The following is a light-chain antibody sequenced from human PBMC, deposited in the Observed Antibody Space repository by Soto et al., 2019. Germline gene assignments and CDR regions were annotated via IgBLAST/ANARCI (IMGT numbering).Light chain of an antibody. V-gene: IGLV2-14*01. CDR1: SSDVGKYSY. Sequence: QSALTQPASVSGSPGQSITISCTGTSSDVGKYSYVSWYQQHPAKAPKLMIFEVSNRPSGVSNRFSGSKSGNTASLTISGLKAEDEADYYCSSYTGSSINTLVFGGGTKLTVL. J-gene: IGLJ2*01. CDR2: EVS. CDR3: SSYTGSSINTLV.